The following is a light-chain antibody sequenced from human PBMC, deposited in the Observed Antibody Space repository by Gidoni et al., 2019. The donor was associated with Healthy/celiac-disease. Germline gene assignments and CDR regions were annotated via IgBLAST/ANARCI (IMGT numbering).Light chain of an antibody. V-gene: IGLV3-1*01. CDR1: KLGDKY. CDR3: QAWDSSTAV. CDR2: QDN. Sequence: SYELTQPPSVSVSPGQTASITCSGDKLGDKYACGYHQKPGQSPVLVIYQDNKRPSGIPERFSGSNSGNTATLTISGTQAMDEADYYCQAWDSSTAVFGGGTKLTVL. J-gene: IGLJ2*01.